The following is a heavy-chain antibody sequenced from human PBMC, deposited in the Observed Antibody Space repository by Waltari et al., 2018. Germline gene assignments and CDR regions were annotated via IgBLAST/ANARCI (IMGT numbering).Heavy chain of an antibody. CDR3: ARSPAYYYDSSGYYYGSYFDY. Sequence: QVQLVESGGGVVQPGRSLRLSCAASGFPFSSYAMHWVRQAPGKGLEWVAVISYDGSNKYYADSVKGRFTISRDNSKNTLYLQMNSLRAEDTAVYYCARSPAYYYDSSGYYYGSYFDYWGQGTLVTVSS. CDR2: ISYDGSNK. V-gene: IGHV3-30-3*01. CDR1: GFPFSSYA. D-gene: IGHD3-22*01. J-gene: IGHJ4*02.